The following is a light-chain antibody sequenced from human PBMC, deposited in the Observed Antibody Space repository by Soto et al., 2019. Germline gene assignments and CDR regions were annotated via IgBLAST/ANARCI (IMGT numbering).Light chain of an antibody. V-gene: IGLV2-14*01. CDR2: EVT. J-gene: IGLJ1*01. Sequence: QSVLTQPASVSGSPGQSITISCTGTSGDISSYNRASWYQQHPGKAPKLIIYEVTDRPSGVSNRFSGSKSGNTASLTISGLQAEDEAEYYCSSYTNINTRACVFGTGTKLTVL. CDR3: SSYTNINTRACV. CDR1: SGDISSYNR.